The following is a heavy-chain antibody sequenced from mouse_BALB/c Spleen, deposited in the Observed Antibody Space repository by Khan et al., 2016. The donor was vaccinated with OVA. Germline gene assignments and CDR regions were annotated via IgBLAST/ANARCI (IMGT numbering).Heavy chain of an antibody. J-gene: IGHJ3*01. Sequence: EVQVVESGGGLVKPGGSLKLSCAASGFTFSNYAMSWVRQSPEKRLEWVASISSGDSTYYLDSVKGRFTISRDNARNSLYLQMSSLRSEDTAMYYCARDYWFAYWGQGTLVTVSA. CDR1: GFTFSNYA. V-gene: IGHV5-6-5*01. CDR2: ISSGDST. CDR3: ARDYWFAY.